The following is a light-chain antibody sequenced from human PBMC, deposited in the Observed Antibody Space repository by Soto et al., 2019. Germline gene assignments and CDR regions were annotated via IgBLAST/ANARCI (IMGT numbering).Light chain of an antibody. J-gene: IGLJ2*01. CDR2: EVS. V-gene: IGLV2-14*01. Sequence: QSVLTQPASVSGSPGQSITISCTGTSSDVGGYDYVFWYQQHPGKAPKLMIYEVSNRPSGVSNRFSGSKSGNTASLTISGLEAEDEAYYYCSSDTSGSTLVFGGGTKLTVL. CDR1: SSDVGGYDY. CDR3: SSDTSGSTLV.